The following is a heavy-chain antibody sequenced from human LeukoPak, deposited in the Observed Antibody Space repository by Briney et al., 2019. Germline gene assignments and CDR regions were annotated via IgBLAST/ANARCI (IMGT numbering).Heavy chain of an antibody. V-gene: IGHV3-23*01. CDR3: AKGGSSGWTPYYFDY. D-gene: IGHD6-19*01. CDR2: ISGSGGST. Sequence: GGSLRLSCAASGFTFNSYAMSWVRQAPGKGLEWVSAISGSGGSTYYADSVKGRFTISRDNSKNTLYLQMNSLRAEDTAVYYCAKGGSSGWTPYYFDYWGRGTLVTVSS. J-gene: IGHJ4*02. CDR1: GFTFNSYA.